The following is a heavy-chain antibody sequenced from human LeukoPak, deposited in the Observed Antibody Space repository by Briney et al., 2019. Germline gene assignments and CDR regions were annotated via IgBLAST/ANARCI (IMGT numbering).Heavy chain of an antibody. V-gene: IGHV4-39*07. CDR2: IYYSGST. CDR3: ARGDTAMVSGWFDP. Sequence: PSETLSLTCTVSGGSISSSSYYWGWIRQPPGKGLEWIGSIYYSGSTNYNPSLKSRVTISVDTSKNQFSLKLSSVTAADTAVYYCARGDTAMVSGWFDPWGQGTLVTVSS. CDR1: GGSISSSSYY. D-gene: IGHD5-18*01. J-gene: IGHJ5*02.